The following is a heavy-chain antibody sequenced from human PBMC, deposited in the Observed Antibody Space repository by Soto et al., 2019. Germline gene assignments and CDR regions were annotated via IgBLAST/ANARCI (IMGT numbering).Heavy chain of an antibody. V-gene: IGHV3-49*03. J-gene: IGHJ5*02. CDR2: IRSKAYGGTT. D-gene: IGHD1-26*01. CDR3: TREWAVPT. CDR1: GFTFGEYG. Sequence: GGSLRLSCTASGFTFGEYGMGWFRQAPGKGLEWVGFIRSKAYGGTTEYAASVKGRFTISRDDSKSIAYLQMNSLKTEDTAVYYCTREWAVPTWGQGSLVTVSS.